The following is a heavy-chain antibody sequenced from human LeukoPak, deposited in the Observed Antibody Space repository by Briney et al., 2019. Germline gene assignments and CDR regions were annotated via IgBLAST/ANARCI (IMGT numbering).Heavy chain of an antibody. V-gene: IGHV3-15*01. CDR2: IKSKTDGGTT. CDR1: GFTFSNAW. CDR3: TTETMVRGISVDH. J-gene: IGHJ4*02. Sequence: GSLRLSCAASGFTFSNAWMSWVRQAPGKGLEWVGRIKSKTDGGTTDYATPVKGRFTILRDDSKNTLYLQMNSLKTEDTAVYYCTTETMVRGISVDHWGQGTLVTVSS. D-gene: IGHD3-10*01.